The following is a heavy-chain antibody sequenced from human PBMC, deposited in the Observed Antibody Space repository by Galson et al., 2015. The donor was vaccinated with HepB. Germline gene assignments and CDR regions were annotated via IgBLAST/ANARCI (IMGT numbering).Heavy chain of an antibody. D-gene: IGHD2/OR15-2a*01. CDR2: IDPSDSYT. Sequence: QSGAEVTKPGESLRTSCTGSGYSFTSYWISWVRQMPGKGLEWMGRIDPSDSYTHYSPSFQGHVTISADKSISTAYLQWSSMKASDTAMYYCAGSYGRGSLNSRFDPWGQGTLVTVSS. CDR3: AGSYGRGSLNSRFDP. V-gene: IGHV5-10-1*01. J-gene: IGHJ5*02. CDR1: GYSFTSYW.